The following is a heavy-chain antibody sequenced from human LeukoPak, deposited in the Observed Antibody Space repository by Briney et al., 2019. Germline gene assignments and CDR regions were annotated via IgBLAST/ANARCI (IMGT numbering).Heavy chain of an antibody. CDR2: IWYDGSNK. CDR1: GFTLSDSA. CDR3: AMTDYGSFDY. D-gene: IGHD4-17*01. J-gene: IGHJ4*02. Sequence: PGGSLRLSCAASGFTLSDSAIHWVRQAPGKGLEWVAVIWYDGSNKYYADSVKGRFTISRDNSKNTLYLQMNSLRAEDTAVYYCAMTDYGSFDYWGQGTLVTVSS. V-gene: IGHV3-33*08.